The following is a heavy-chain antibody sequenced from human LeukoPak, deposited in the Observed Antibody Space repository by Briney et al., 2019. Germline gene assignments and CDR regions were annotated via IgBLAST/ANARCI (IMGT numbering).Heavy chain of an antibody. Sequence: PGGSLRLSCAVSGFTFSSYWMSWARQAPGKGLEWVSYISSSSSTIYYADSVKGRFTISRDNAKNSLYLQMNSLRAEDTAVYYCARDRELEFTEWYYYYMDVWGKGTTVTVSS. CDR1: GFTFSSYW. V-gene: IGHV3-48*01. CDR2: ISSSSSTI. D-gene: IGHD1-1*01. CDR3: ARDRELEFTEWYYYYMDV. J-gene: IGHJ6*03.